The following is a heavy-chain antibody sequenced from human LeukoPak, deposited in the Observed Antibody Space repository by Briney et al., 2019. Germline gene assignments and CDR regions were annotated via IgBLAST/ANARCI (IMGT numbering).Heavy chain of an antibody. Sequence: GGSLRLSCAASGFTFSSYAMSRVRQAPGKGLEWVSAISGSGGSTYYADSVKGRFTISRDNSKNTLYLQMNSLRAEDTAVCYCAKDPGPGGSYFSWNDYWGQGTLVTVSS. V-gene: IGHV3-23*01. CDR1: GFTFSSYA. CDR3: AKDPGPGGSYFSWNDY. J-gene: IGHJ4*02. D-gene: IGHD3-10*01. CDR2: ISGSGGST.